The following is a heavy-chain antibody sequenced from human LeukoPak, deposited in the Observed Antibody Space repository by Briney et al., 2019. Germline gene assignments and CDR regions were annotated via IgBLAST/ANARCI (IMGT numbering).Heavy chain of an antibody. CDR3: ARDYKYAFDN. Sequence: GGSLRLSCAASGFTITSWSMNWVRQAPGKGLEWISYIGIDSGNTNYADSVKGRFTISGDKAKNSLYLQMNSLRVEDTAVYYCARDYKYAFDNWGQGTLVTVSS. V-gene: IGHV3-48*01. CDR1: GFTITSWS. CDR2: IGIDSGNT. J-gene: IGHJ4*02. D-gene: IGHD5-24*01.